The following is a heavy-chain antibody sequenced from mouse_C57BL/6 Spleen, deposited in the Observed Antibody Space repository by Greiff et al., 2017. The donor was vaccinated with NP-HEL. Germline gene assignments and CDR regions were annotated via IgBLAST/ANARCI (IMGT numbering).Heavy chain of an antibody. Sequence: VQGVESGPELVKPGASVKISCKASGYAFSSSWMNWVKQRPGKGLEWIGRIYPGDGDTNYNGKFKGKATLTADKSSSTAYMQLSSLTSEDSAVYFCARGITTVVAPPYYFDYWGQGTTLTVSS. CDR3: ARGITTVVAPPYYFDY. J-gene: IGHJ2*01. CDR1: GYAFSSSW. V-gene: IGHV1-82*01. D-gene: IGHD1-1*01. CDR2: IYPGDGDT.